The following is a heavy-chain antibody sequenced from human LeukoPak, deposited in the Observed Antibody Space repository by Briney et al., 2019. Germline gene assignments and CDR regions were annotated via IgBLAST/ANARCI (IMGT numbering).Heavy chain of an antibody. CDR1: GYRFTNYW. J-gene: IGHJ4*02. CDR2: IYPGDSTS. V-gene: IGHV5-51*01. Sequence: GESLNISCKGSGYRFTNYWIGWVRQLPGKGLEWMGTIYPGDSTSRYRPSFQGQVIISADKSISTAYLQWSSLKASDTAMYYCARRYCSSIACFSPLDYWGQGTLVAVFS. D-gene: IGHD2-2*01. CDR3: ARRYCSSIACFSPLDY.